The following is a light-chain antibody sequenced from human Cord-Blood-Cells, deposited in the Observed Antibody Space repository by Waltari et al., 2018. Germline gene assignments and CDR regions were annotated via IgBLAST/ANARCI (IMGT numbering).Light chain of an antibody. CDR3: QQYDNLPMYS. V-gene: IGKV1-33*01. CDR2: DAS. Sequence: DIQMHQSPSSLSDSVRGRVTITCQASQDISNYLNGYQQKPGKAPKLLIYDASTLETGVPSRFSGSGSGTDFTFTISSLQPEDIATYYCQQYDNLPMYSFGQGTKLEIK. CDR1: QDISNY. J-gene: IGKJ2*03.